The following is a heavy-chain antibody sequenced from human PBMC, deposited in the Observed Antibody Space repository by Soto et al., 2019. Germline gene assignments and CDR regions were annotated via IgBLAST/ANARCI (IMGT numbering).Heavy chain of an antibody. V-gene: IGHV3-23*01. J-gene: IGHJ4*02. D-gene: IGHD1-26*01. CDR2: ISGSGGDT. Sequence: GGSLRLSCAASGLIFSDFAMSWVRQAPGKGLECVACISGSGGDTFYADSVKGRFTISRDNSKNTLSLHMNSLRVDDTAVYFCAKDRFGIVGPVDYWGQGTLVTVSS. CDR3: AKDRFGIVGPVDY. CDR1: GLIFSDFA.